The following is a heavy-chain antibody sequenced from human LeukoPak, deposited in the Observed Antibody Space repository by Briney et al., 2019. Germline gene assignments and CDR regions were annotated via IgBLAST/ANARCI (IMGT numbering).Heavy chain of an antibody. Sequence: GVSVKVSCKVSGHTLTQFVMHWVRQSPGKRLEWMGGFELEDRGTTYEQRFQGRVTMTEDTSTDTAYVEVSNLRSDDTAVYYCAGHRYESGWQMGARDYYYYGMDVWGQGTTVTVSS. CDR2: FELEDRGT. V-gene: IGHV1-24*01. D-gene: IGHD6-19*01. J-gene: IGHJ6*02. CDR3: AGHRYESGWQMGARDYYYYGMDV. CDR1: GHTLTQFV.